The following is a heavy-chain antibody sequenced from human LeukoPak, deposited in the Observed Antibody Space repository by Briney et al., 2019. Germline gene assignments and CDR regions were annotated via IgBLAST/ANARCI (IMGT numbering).Heavy chain of an antibody. Sequence: SETLSLTCTVSGGSISSYYWSRIRQPPGKGLEWIGYIYYSGGTNYNPSLKSRVTISVDTSKNQFSLKLSSVTAADTAVYYCARGGDYGPPPARDAFDIWGQGTMVTVSS. V-gene: IGHV4-59*01. CDR1: GGSISSYY. CDR3: ARGGDYGPPPARDAFDI. D-gene: IGHD4/OR15-4a*01. J-gene: IGHJ3*02. CDR2: IYYSGGT.